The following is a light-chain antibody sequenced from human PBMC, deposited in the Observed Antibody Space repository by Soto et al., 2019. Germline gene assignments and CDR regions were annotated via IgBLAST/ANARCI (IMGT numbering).Light chain of an antibody. CDR1: QSVDNY. CDR2: DAS. J-gene: IGKJ2*01. CDR3: QQRSNWPPYT. Sequence: EIVLTQSPATLSLSPGERATLSSRASQSVDNYLARYQQKPGQAPRLLISDASNRATGTPARFSGSGSGTDFTLTISSLEPEDFAVYYCQQRSNWPPYTFGQGTKLEIK. V-gene: IGKV3-11*01.